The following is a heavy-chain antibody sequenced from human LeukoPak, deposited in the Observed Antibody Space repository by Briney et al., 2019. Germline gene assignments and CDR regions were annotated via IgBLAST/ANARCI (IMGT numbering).Heavy chain of an antibody. V-gene: IGHV3-21*01. Sequence: GGSLRLSCAASGFIFSGHSMNWVRQAPGKGLEWVSSISSSRAYIYYADSVKGRFTISRDNAKSSLYLQMHSLSGEDTAVYYCARDKSCSEGVCYLDTEGWGRGTLVTVS. CDR1: GFIFSGHS. D-gene: IGHD2-8*01. CDR3: ARDKSCSEGVCYLDTEG. CDR2: ISSSRAYI. J-gene: IGHJ4*02.